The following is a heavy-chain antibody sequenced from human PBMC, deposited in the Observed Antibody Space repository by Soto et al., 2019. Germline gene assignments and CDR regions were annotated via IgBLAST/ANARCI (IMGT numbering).Heavy chain of an antibody. CDR3: TIVRVADSALDH. J-gene: IGHJ4*02. D-gene: IGHD3-10*02. CDR1: GFIFSNNG. Sequence: PAGSLRLSCVGSGFIFSNNGMHWVRQTPGKGLEWVAFMSYDGSDTFYADSVRGRFTISRDNSKNTLFLHMSNLRAEDTAMYYCTIVRVADSALDHWGQGTLVTVSS. CDR2: MSYDGSDT. V-gene: IGHV3-30*02.